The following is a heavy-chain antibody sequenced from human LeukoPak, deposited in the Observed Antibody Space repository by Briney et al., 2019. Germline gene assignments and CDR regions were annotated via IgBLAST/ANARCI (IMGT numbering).Heavy chain of an antibody. J-gene: IGHJ4*02. D-gene: IGHD6-13*01. CDR2: ISGSGGST. V-gene: IGHV3-23*01. CDR1: GFTFSSYA. Sequence: GGSLRLSCTASGFTFSSYAMSWVRQAPGKGLEWVSAISGSGGSTDYPDSVKGRFTISRDNSKNTLYLQMNSLRAEDTAVYYCARADRYGTTWYGRVDYWGQGTLVTVSS. CDR3: ARADRYGTTWYGRVDY.